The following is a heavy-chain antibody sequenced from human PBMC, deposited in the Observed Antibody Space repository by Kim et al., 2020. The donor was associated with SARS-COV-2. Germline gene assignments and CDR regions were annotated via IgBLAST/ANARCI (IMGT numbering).Heavy chain of an antibody. J-gene: IGHJ6*02. CDR3: ARGIQLWFNGGYYYGMDV. CDR2: INHSGST. D-gene: IGHD5-18*01. Sequence: SETLSLTCAVYGGSFSGYYWSWIRQPPGKGLEWIGEINHSGSTNYNPSLKSRVTISVDTSKNQFSLKLSSVTAADTAVYYCARGIQLWFNGGYYYGMDVWGQGTTVTVSS. CDR1: GGSFSGYY. V-gene: IGHV4-34*01.